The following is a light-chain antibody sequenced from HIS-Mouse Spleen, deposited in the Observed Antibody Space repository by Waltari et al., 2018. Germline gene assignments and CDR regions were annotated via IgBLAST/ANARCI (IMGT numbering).Light chain of an antibody. CDR1: SRCVGSYNL. V-gene: IGLV2-23*01. J-gene: IGLJ1*01. CDR2: EGS. Sequence: QSARTQPASVSGSPGQSITISCTGTSRCVGSYNLGSWYQQHPGHATKLMIYEGSKRPSGVSNPFSGSKSGTTASLTISGLQAEDEADYYCCSYAGSSTYVFGTGTKVTVL. CDR3: CSYAGSSTYV.